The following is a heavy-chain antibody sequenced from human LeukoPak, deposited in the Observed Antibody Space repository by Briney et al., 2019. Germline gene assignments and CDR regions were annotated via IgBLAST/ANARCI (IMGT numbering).Heavy chain of an antibody. CDR2: INPSGGST. Sequence: ASVKVSCKASGYTFTSYYMHWVRQAPGQGLEWMGIINPSGGSTSSAQKFQGRVTMTRDTSTSTVYMELSSLRSEDTAVYYCARSFMVRGYYYYGMDVWGQGTTVTVSS. D-gene: IGHD3-10*01. CDR3: ARSFMVRGYYYYGMDV. V-gene: IGHV1-46*01. CDR1: GYTFTSYY. J-gene: IGHJ6*02.